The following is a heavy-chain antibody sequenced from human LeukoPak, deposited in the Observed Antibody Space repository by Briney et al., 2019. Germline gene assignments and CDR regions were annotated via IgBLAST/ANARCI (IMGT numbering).Heavy chain of an antibody. D-gene: IGHD3-10*02. CDR3: AELGITMIGGV. CDR1: GFTFSSYE. CDR2: ISSRGSTI. Sequence: PGGSLRLYCAASGFTFSSYEMNWARQAPGKGLEWVSYISSRGSTIYYADSVKGRFTISRDNAKNSLYLQMNRLRAEDTAVYYCAELGITMIGGVWGKGTTVTISS. V-gene: IGHV3-48*03. J-gene: IGHJ6*04.